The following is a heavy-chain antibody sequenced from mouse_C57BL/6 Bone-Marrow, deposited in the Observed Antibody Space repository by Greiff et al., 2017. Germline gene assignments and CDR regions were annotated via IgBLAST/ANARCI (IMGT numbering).Heavy chain of an antibody. J-gene: IGHJ4*01. Sequence: VQLQQSGAELVRPGTSVKMSCKASGYNFTNYWIGWAKPRPGHGLEWIGDIYPGGGYTKYNEKFKGKATLTADKSSSTAYMQFSSLTSEDSAIYYCASDGWDAIDYWGQGTSVTVSS. V-gene: IGHV1-63*01. D-gene: IGHD2-3*01. CDR2: IYPGGGYT. CDR3: ASDGWDAIDY. CDR1: GYNFTNYW.